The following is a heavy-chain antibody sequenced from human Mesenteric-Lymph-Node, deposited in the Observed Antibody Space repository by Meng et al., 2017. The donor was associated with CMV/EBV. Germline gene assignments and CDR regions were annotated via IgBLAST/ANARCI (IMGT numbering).Heavy chain of an antibody. CDR2: ISSSGSTI. Sequence: GESLKISCAASGFTFSSYEMNWVRQAPGKGLEWVSYISSSGSTIYYADSVKGRFTISRDNAKNSLYLQMNSLRAEDTAVYYCARIPTYYYDSSGQSRLFYFDYWGQGTLVTVSS. D-gene: IGHD3-22*01. CDR3: ARIPTYYYDSSGQSRLFYFDY. V-gene: IGHV3-48*03. CDR1: GFTFSSYE. J-gene: IGHJ4*02.